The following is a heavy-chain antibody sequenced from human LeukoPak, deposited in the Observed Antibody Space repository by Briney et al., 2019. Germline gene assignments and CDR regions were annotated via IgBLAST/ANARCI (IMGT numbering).Heavy chain of an antibody. D-gene: IGHD2-15*01. V-gene: IGHV3-74*01. J-gene: IGHJ4*02. CDR3: VRDHPGIGIDY. CDR2: INTDGSST. Sequence: GGSLRLSCAASGFTFSSYSMNWVRQAPGKGLVWVSHINTDGSSTSYADPVKGRFTISRDNAKTTLYLQMNSLRAEDTAVYYCVRDHPGIGIDYWGQGTLVTVSS. CDR1: GFTFSSYS.